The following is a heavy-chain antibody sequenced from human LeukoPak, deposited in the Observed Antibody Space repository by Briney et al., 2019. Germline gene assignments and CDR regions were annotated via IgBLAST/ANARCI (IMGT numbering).Heavy chain of an antibody. Sequence: PGESLKISCKCSGYSFTSYWIGWVRQLPGKGLEWMGFGYPGDSHTSYSPSFQGQVTISADKSISTAYLQWSSLKASDTAMYYCARRVGGDVLDIWGQGTMVTVSS. CDR2: GYPGDSHT. CDR3: ARRVGGDVLDI. D-gene: IGHD3-16*01. CDR1: GYSFTSYW. J-gene: IGHJ3*02. V-gene: IGHV5-51*01.